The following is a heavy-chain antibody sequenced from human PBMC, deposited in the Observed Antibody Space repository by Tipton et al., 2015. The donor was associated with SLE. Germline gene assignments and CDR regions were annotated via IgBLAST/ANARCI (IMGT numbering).Heavy chain of an antibody. CDR1: GGSISSGGYY. CDR3: AREGPFGELSH. D-gene: IGHD3-10*01. V-gene: IGHV4-31*03. Sequence: TLSLTCTVSGGSISSGGYYWSWIRQHPGKGLEWIGYIYNSGNTYYNPSLKSRLTISVDTSKNQFSLKLRSVTAADTAVYYCAREGPFGELSHWGQGTLVTVSS. CDR2: IYNSGNT. J-gene: IGHJ4*02.